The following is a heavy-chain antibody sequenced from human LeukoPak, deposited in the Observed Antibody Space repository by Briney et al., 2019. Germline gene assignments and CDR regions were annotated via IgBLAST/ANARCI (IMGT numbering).Heavy chain of an antibody. V-gene: IGHV4-34*01. CDR3: ARDLSSSGWAGHNWFDP. J-gene: IGHJ5*02. Sequence: SETLSLTCAVYGGSFSGYYWSWIRQPPGKGLEWIGEINHSGSTNYNPSLKSRVTISVDTSKNQFSLKLSSVTAADTAVYYCARDLSSSGWAGHNWFDPWGQGTLVTVSS. CDR2: INHSGST. D-gene: IGHD6-19*01. CDR1: GGSFSGYY.